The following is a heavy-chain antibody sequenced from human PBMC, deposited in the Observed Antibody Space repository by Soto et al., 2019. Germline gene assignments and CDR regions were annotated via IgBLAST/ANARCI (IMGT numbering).Heavy chain of an antibody. D-gene: IGHD3-10*01. CDR3: ARGKLWFGEGSSWFDP. CDR1: GGSISSGGYS. Sequence: SETLSLTCAVSGGSISSGGYSWSWIRQPPGKGLEWIGYIYHSGSTYYNPSLKSRVTISVDRSKNQFSLKLSSVTAADTAVYYCARGKLWFGEGSSWFDPWGQGTLVTVSS. J-gene: IGHJ5*02. CDR2: IYHSGST. V-gene: IGHV4-30-2*01.